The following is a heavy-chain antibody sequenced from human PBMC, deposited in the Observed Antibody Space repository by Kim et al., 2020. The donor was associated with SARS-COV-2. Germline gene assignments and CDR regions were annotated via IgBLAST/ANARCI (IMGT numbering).Heavy chain of an antibody. Sequence: YAQKFQGRVTMTRNTSISTAYMELSSLRSEDTAVYYCARDYYGSGSFVGYWGQGTLVTVSS. V-gene: IGHV1-8*01. D-gene: IGHD3-10*01. CDR3: ARDYYGSGSFVGY. J-gene: IGHJ4*02.